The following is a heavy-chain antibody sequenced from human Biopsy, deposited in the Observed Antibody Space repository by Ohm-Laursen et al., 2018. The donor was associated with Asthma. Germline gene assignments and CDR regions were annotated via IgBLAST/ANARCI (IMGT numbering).Heavy chain of an antibody. J-gene: IGHJ4*02. CDR1: GGSIKSSS. V-gene: IGHV4-59*08. D-gene: IGHD5-24*01. CDR3: ARQQFATSPDDY. CDR2: IYYTGTT. Sequence: SDTLSLTCSISGGSIKSSSWTWIRQPPGKGLAWIGHIYYTGTTNYSPSLKSRATISVDRSKNQFSLKLTSVTAADTAVYYCARQQFATSPDDYWGRGTLVTVSS.